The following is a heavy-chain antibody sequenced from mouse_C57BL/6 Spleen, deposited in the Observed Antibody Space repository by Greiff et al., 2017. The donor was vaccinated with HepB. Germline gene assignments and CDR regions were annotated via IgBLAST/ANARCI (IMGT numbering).Heavy chain of an antibody. V-gene: IGHV1-64*01. CDR2: INPNSGST. J-gene: IGHJ2*01. CDR1: GYTFTSYW. Sequence: QVQLQQPGAELVKPGASVKLSCKASGYTFTSYWMHWVKQRPGQGLEWIGMINPNSGSTNYNEKFKGKATLTVDKSSSTAYMQLGSLTSEDSAVYYCAWSVDYWGQGTTLTVSS. CDR3: AWSVDY.